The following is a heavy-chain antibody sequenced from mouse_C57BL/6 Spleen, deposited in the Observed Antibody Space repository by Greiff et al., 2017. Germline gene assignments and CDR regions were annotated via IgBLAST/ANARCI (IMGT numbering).Heavy chain of an antibody. CDR3: AAYYSNYGGFAY. CDR2: INPNNGGT. D-gene: IGHD2-5*01. V-gene: IGHV1-22*01. CDR1: GYTFTDYN. J-gene: IGHJ3*01. Sequence: EVQLQESGPELVKPGASVKMSCKASGYTFTDYNMHWVKQSHGKSLEWIGYINPNNGGTSYNQKFKGKATLTVNKSSSTAYMELRSLTSEDSAVYYCAAYYSNYGGFAYWGQGTLVTVSA.